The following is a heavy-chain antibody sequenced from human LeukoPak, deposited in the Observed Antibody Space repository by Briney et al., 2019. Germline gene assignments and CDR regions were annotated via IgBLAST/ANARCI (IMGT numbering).Heavy chain of an antibody. Sequence: GRSLRLSCAASGFTFSSYAMHWVRQAPGKGLEWVAVISCDRSNKYYADSVKGRFTISRDNSKNTLYLQMNSLRAEDTAVYYCARDNRRYCSSTSCYNWFDPWGQGTLVTVSS. CDR3: ARDNRRYCSSTSCYNWFDP. CDR2: ISCDRSNK. J-gene: IGHJ5*02. D-gene: IGHD2-2*01. CDR1: GFTFSSYA. V-gene: IGHV3-30-3*01.